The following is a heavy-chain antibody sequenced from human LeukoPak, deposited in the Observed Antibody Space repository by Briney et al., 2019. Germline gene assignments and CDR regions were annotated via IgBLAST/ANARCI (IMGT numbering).Heavy chain of an antibody. J-gene: IGHJ4*02. CDR1: GFTFSSYE. CDR2: ISSSGSTI. D-gene: IGHD3-22*01. V-gene: IGHV3-48*03. CDR3: ARADSSGYYHPIN. Sequence: GGSLRLSCAASGFTFSSYEMNWVRQAPGKGLGWVSYISSSGSTIYYADSVKGRFTISRDNAKNSLYLQMNSLRAEDTAVYYCARADSSGYYHPINWGQGTLVTVSS.